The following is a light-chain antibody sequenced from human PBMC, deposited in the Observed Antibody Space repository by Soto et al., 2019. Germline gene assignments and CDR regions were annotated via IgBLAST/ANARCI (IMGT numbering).Light chain of an antibody. J-gene: IGKJ1*01. Sequence: EVVLTQSPATLSLSPGESATLSCRASESVSTYLAWYQQRPGQAPRLLMYDVSNRAAGIPARFSGSGSGTAFTLTISSLEPEDFAIYYCQQGRNWPPRTFGQGTKVEIK. CDR2: DVS. CDR1: ESVSTY. V-gene: IGKV3-11*01. CDR3: QQGRNWPPRT.